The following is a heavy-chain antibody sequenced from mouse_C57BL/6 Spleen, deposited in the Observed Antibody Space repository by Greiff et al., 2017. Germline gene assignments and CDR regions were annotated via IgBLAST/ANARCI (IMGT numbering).Heavy chain of an antibody. CDR3: ARGVYYGHDY. V-gene: IGHV5-17*01. D-gene: IGHD2-1*01. J-gene: IGHJ2*01. Sequence: EVKVEESGGGLVKPGGSLKLSCAASGFTFSDYGMHWVRQAPEKGLEWVAYISSGSSTIYYADTVKGRFTISRDNAKNTLFLQMTSLRSEDTAMYYCARGVYYGHDYWGQGTTLTVSS. CDR1: GFTFSDYG. CDR2: ISSGSSTI.